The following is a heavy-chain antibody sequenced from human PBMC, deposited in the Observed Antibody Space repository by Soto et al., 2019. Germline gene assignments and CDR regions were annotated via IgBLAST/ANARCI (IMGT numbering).Heavy chain of an antibody. V-gene: IGHV3-23*01. CDR3: VKGGGGDN. Sequence: EVQLLESGGGLVQPGESLRLSCAASGLNFRTYGMTWVRQAPGRGLEWVSAIYPSGGAISYAAAVMGRFIISRDDSRGSVSLQMDSLRGEDTATYYCVKGGGGDNWGPGTLVTVSS. D-gene: IGHD3-10*01. CDR1: GLNFRTYG. J-gene: IGHJ4*02. CDR2: IYPSGGAI.